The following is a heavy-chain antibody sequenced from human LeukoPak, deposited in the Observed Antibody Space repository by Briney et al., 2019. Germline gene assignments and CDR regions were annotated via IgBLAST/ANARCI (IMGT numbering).Heavy chain of an antibody. J-gene: IGHJ5*02. CDR2: INPNSGGT. V-gene: IGHV1-2*02. D-gene: IGHD2-15*01. Sequence: ASVKVSCKASGYTFTGYYMHWVRQAPGQGLEWMGWINPNSGGTNYAQKFQGRVTMTRDTSISTAYMELSRLRSDDTAVYYCARDRHIVVVVAASNWFDPWGQGTLVTASS. CDR1: GYTFTGYY. CDR3: ARDRHIVVVVAASNWFDP.